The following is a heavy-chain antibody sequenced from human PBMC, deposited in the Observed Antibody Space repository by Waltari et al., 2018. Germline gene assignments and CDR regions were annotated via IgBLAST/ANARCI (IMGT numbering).Heavy chain of an antibody. Sequence: EVQLLESGGGLVQPGGSLRLSCAASGFTFSSYAMRWVRKAPGKGLEWVSAISGSGGSTYYADSVKGRFTISRDNSKNTLYLQMNSLRAEDTAVYYCAKALFSMVRGGDDIWGQGTMVTVSS. CDR1: GFTFSSYA. CDR3: AKALFSMVRGGDDI. J-gene: IGHJ3*02. V-gene: IGHV3-23*01. D-gene: IGHD3-10*01. CDR2: ISGSGGST.